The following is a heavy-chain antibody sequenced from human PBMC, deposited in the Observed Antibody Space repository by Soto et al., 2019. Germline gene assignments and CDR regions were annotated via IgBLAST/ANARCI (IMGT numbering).Heavy chain of an antibody. V-gene: IGHV4-34*01. CDR3: ARPWAVAGRGEDY. Sequence: QVQLQQWGAGLLKPSETLSLTCAVYGGSFSGYYWSWIRQPPGKGLEWIGEINHSGSTNYNPSLKSRVTISVDTSKNQFSLKLSSVTAADTAVYYCARPWAVAGRGEDYWGQGALVTVSS. J-gene: IGHJ4*02. D-gene: IGHD6-19*01. CDR1: GGSFSGYY. CDR2: INHSGST.